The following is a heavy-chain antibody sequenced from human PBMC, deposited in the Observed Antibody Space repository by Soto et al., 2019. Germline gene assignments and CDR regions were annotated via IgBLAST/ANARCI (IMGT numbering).Heavy chain of an antibody. Sequence: SVKVSCKASGGTFSSYAISWVRQAPGQGLEWMGGIIPIFGTANYAQKFQGRVTITADESTSTAYMELSSLRSEDTAVYYCAREAGGSSGYYHTYNWFDPWGQGTLVTVSS. D-gene: IGHD3-22*01. CDR2: IIPIFGTA. CDR3: AREAGGSSGYYHTYNWFDP. V-gene: IGHV1-69*13. J-gene: IGHJ5*02. CDR1: GGTFSSYA.